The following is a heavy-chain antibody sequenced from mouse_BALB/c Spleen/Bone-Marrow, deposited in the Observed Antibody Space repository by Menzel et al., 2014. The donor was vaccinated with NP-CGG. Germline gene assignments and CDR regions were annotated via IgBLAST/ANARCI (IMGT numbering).Heavy chain of an antibody. V-gene: IGHV1S34*01. J-gene: IGHJ1*01. D-gene: IGHD1-2*01. CDR3: ARGDTTATHWYFDV. CDR1: GYSFTGYY. Sequence: LVKTGASVKISCKASGYSFTGYYMHWVKQSHGKSLEWIGYISCYNGATSHNQKFKGKATFTVDTPSSTAHMQFNSLTSEDSAVYYCARGDTTATHWYFDVWGAGTTVTVSS. CDR2: ISCYNGAT.